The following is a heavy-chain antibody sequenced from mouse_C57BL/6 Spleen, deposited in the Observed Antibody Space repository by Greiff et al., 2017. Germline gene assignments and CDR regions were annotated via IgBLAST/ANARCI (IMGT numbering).Heavy chain of an antibody. D-gene: IGHD2-2*01. Sequence: VKLQQPGTELVKPGASVKLSCKASGYTFTSYWMHWVKQRPGQGLEWIGNINPSNGGTNYNEKFKSKATLTVDKSSSTAYMQLSSLTSEDSAVYYCARSIYYGYDGYYFDYWGQGTTLTVSS. CDR1: GYTFTSYW. CDR2: INPSNGGT. J-gene: IGHJ2*01. CDR3: ARSIYYGYDGYYFDY. V-gene: IGHV1-53*01.